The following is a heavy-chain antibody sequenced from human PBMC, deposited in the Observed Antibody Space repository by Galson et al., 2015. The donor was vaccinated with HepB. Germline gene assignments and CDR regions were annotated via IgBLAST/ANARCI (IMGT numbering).Heavy chain of an antibody. J-gene: IGHJ3*02. D-gene: IGHD6-6*01. V-gene: IGHV3-23*01. CDR2: ISGSGGST. CDR3: ARDLSRLIAARHDAFEI. Sequence: SLRLSCAASGLNFSNYAMSWVRQAPGKGLEWVSGISGSGGSTYYADSVKGRFTISRDNFKNTLYLQMNSLRAEDTAVYCCARDLSRLIAARHDAFEIWGQGTMVTVS. CDR1: GLNFSNYA.